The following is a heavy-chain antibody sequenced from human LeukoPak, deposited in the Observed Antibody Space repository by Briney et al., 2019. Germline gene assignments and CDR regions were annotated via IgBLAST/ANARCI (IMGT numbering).Heavy chain of an antibody. CDR2: IWYDGSNK. J-gene: IGHJ4*02. D-gene: IGHD4-17*01. CDR1: GFTFSSYG. CDR3: ASRDDYGDSNFDY. V-gene: IGHV3-33*01. Sequence: GGSLRLSCAASGFTFSSYGMRWVRQAPGKGLEWVAVIWYDGSNKYYADSVKGRFTISRDNSKNTLYLQMNSLRDEDTAVYYCASRDDYGDSNFDYWGQGTLVTVSS.